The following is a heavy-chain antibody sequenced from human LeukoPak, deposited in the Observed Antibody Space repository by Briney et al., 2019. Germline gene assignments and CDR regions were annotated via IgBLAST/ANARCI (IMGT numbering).Heavy chain of an antibody. CDR2: RFPSGSI. Sequence: SETLSLTCTVSGYSISSYYWSWFRQPPGKGLEWIGGRFPSGSIEYSLDSRVTISVDTSKNQVSLKLSSVTAADTAVYYCAREGYGSFGFYLDSWGEGALVTVSS. CDR3: AREGYGSFGFYLDS. V-gene: IGHV4-4*09. D-gene: IGHD3-22*01. CDR1: GYSISSYY. J-gene: IGHJ4*02.